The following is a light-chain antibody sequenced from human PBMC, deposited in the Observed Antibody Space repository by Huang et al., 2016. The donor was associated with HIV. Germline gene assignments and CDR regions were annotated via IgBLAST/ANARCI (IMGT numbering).Light chain of an antibody. CDR1: QTVSSN. CDR2: AAS. Sequence: IVMTQSPATLSVSPGERATLSCRASQTVSSNLAWYQQKPGQAPGLLIYAASTRATDIPARFSGSGSGTEFTLTISSLQSEDFAVYYCQHYRVWPPVYTFGQGTKLEIK. J-gene: IGKJ2*01. CDR3: QHYRVWPPVYT. V-gene: IGKV3-15*01.